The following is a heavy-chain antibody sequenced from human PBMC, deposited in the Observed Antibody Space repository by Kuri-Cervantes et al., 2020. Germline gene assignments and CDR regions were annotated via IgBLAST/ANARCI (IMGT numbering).Heavy chain of an antibody. D-gene: IGHD3-9*01. CDR2: ISYDGSNK. CDR3: AKDGDYDILTGYTRFDP. J-gene: IGHJ5*02. Sequence: GGSLRLSCAASGFTFSSYAMHWVRQAPGKGLEWVAVISYDGSNKYYADSVKGRFTISRDNAKNSLYLQMNSLRAEDTALYYCAKDGDYDILTGYTRFDPWGQGTLVTVSS. CDR1: GFTFSSYA. V-gene: IGHV3-30-3*01.